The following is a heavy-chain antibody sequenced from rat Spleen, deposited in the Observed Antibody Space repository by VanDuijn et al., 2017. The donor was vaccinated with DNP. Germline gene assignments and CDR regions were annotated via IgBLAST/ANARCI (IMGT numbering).Heavy chain of an antibody. CDR1: GFTFSNYY. Sequence: EVQLVESGGGLVQPGRSLKLSCAASGFTFSNYYMAWVRQAPKQGLEWVATISTSGSRTFYPDSVKGRFTISRDNAESSLYLQMNSLKSEDTATYYCARQGDGYPFWFAYWGQGTLVTVSS. CDR3: ARQGDGYPFWFAY. J-gene: IGHJ3*01. V-gene: IGHV5-25*01. D-gene: IGHD1-12*03. CDR2: ISTSGSRT.